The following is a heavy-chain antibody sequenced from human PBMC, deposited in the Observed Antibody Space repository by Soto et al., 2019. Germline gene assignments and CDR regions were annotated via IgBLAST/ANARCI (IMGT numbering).Heavy chain of an antibody. J-gene: IGHJ4*01. CDR1: GFTFTSSA. Sequence: AVKVSCKASGFTFTSSAVQWVRQALVQRLEWIGWIVVGSGNTNYAQKFQERVTITRDMSTSTAYMELSSLRSEDTAVYYCAAAAYSSSSGIDYWGQEPWSPSPQ. CDR3: AAAAYSSSSGIDY. D-gene: IGHD6-6*01. V-gene: IGHV1-58*01. CDR2: IVVGSGNT.